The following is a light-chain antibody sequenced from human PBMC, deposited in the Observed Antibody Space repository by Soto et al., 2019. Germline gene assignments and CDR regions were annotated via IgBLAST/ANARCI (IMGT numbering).Light chain of an antibody. V-gene: IGKV1-5*01. CDR3: QQYNSYSRT. Sequence: DIQMTQSPSTVSASVGERVTITCLSSQSISSWLAWYQQKPGKAPKLLIYDASSLESGVPSRFSGSGSGTEFTLTISSLQPDDFATYYCQQYNSYSRTFGQGTKVDI. CDR2: DAS. J-gene: IGKJ1*01. CDR1: QSISSW.